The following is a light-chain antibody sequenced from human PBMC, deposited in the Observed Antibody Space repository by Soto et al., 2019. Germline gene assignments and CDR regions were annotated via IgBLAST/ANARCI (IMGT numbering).Light chain of an antibody. J-gene: IGKJ1*01. CDR1: QSISNW. CDR2: DAS. V-gene: IGKV1-5*01. Sequence: DIQMTQSPSTLSASVGDRVTITCRASQSISNWLAWYQQKPGMAPKLLIYDASNLESGVPSRFSGSGSGTEFTLPISSLQPDDFATYYCQQYSSYSPWTFGQGTKVEIK. CDR3: QQYSSYSPWT.